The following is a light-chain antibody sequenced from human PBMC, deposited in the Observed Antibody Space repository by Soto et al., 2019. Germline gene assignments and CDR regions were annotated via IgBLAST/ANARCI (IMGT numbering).Light chain of an antibody. V-gene: IGLV2-14*03. CDR1: RSDVGGYNY. Sequence: QSVLTQPASVSGSPGQSITTSCTGTRSDVGGYNYVSWYQQHPGKAPKVMIYEVTYRPAGVSNRFSGSKSGNTAYLTISGLQAEDEDDYYCPSYTSSITYVFGTRTQSPS. CDR3: PSYTSSITYV. J-gene: IGLJ1*01. CDR2: EVT.